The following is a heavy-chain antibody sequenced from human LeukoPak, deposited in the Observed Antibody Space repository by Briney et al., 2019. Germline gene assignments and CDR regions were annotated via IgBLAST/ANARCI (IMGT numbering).Heavy chain of an antibody. CDR1: GGSFSGCY. J-gene: IGHJ4*02. CDR3: ARGAVGATFGY. V-gene: IGHV4-34*01. CDR2: INHSGST. D-gene: IGHD1-26*01. Sequence: SETLSLTCAVYGGSFSGCYWSWIRQPPGKGLEWIGEINHSGSTNYNPSLKSRVTISVDTSKNQFSLKLSSVTAADTAVYYCARGAVGATFGYWGQGTLVTVSS.